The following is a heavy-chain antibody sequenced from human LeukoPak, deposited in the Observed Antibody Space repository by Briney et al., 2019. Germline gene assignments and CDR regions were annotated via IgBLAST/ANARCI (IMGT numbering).Heavy chain of an antibody. J-gene: IGHJ4*02. CDR2: ISSSSSTI. CDR3: ARDQLGAVLDY. CDR1: GFTFSSYG. V-gene: IGHV3-48*01. Sequence: PGGSLRLSCAASGFTFSSYGMTWVRQAPGKGLEWVSYISSSSSTIYYADSVKGRFTISRDNAKNSLYLQINSLRVEDTAVYYCARDQLGAVLDYWGQGALVTVSS. D-gene: IGHD1-1*01.